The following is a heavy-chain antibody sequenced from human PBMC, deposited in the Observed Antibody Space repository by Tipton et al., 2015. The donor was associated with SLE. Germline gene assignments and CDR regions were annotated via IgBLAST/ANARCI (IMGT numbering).Heavy chain of an antibody. CDR1: GFTFSNYD. V-gene: IGHV3-30*04. Sequence: RSLRLSCAASGFTFSNYDMHWVRQAPGKGLEWVSIITYDGSHKYYADSVKGRLTSSRDNSKNALYLQMNSLRAEDTAVYYCASPPYYGSGSYRPYWYFDLWGRGTLVTVSS. CDR2: ITYDGSHK. J-gene: IGHJ2*01. D-gene: IGHD3-10*01. CDR3: ASPPYYGSGSYRPYWYFDL.